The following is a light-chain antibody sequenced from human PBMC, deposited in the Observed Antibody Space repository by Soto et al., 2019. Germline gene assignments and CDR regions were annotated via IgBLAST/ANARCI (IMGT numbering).Light chain of an antibody. CDR2: GAS. V-gene: IGKV3-15*01. J-gene: IGKJ2*01. Sequence: EIVMTQSPATLSVSPGERATLSCRASQSVSSNLAWYQQKPGRAPRLLIYGASTRATGIPARFSGSGSGTEFPLTISSLQSEDFAVYSCQQYYNWQYTFGQGTKLEIK. CDR3: QQYYNWQYT. CDR1: QSVSSN.